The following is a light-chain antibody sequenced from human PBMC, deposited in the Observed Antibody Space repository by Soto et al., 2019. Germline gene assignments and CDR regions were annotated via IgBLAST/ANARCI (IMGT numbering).Light chain of an antibody. J-gene: IGKJ5*01. CDR1: QSLLHTNGYSY. CDR3: MQALQTPPIT. V-gene: IGKV2-28*01. CDR2: LGS. Sequence: DIVMTQSPLSLPVTPVEPASISCRSSQSLLHTNGYSYLDWYLKKPGQPPQVXXYLGSYRASGVPDRFSGSGSGTDFTLRISRVEAEDVGAYYCMQALQTPPITFGQGTRLEIK.